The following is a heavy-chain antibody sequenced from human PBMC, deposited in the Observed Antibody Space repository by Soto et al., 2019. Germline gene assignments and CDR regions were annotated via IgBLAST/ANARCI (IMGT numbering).Heavy chain of an antibody. CDR3: ARRDWDYCSSTSCDAFDI. J-gene: IGHJ3*02. CDR2: INHSGST. Sequence: SETLSLTCAVYGGSFSGYYWSWIRQPPGKGLEWIGEINHSGSTNYNPSLKSRVTISVDTSKNQFSLKLSSVTAADTAVYYCARRDWDYCSSTSCDAFDIWGQGTMVTVSS. D-gene: IGHD2-2*01. CDR1: GGSFSGYY. V-gene: IGHV4-34*01.